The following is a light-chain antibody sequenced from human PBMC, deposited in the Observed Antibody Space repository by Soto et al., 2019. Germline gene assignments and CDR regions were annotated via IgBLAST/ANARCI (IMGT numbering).Light chain of an antibody. Sequence: IEMTQSPSSLSASVGDRVIITCRASQEIRNYLNWYQEKPGRAPKLLIYDTSNLQTGVPSRFSGSVSGTDFAFTISSLQPEDIATYYCQQHQSVPLTFGGGTRLDIK. CDR1: QEIRNY. CDR2: DTS. CDR3: QQHQSVPLT. J-gene: IGKJ4*01. V-gene: IGKV1-33*01.